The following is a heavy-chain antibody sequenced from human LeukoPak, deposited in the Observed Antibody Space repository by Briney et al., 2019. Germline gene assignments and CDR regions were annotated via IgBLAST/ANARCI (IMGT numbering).Heavy chain of an antibody. CDR1: GGTFSSYA. V-gene: IGHV1-69*13. CDR3: ARESSEGYCSGGSCYSELS. CDR2: IIPIFGTA. Sequence: ASVKVSCKASGGTFSSYAISWVRQAPGQGLEWMGGIIPIFGTANYAQKFQGRVTITADESTSTAYMGLSSLRSEDTAVYYCARESSEGYCSGGSCYSELSWGQGTLVTVSS. D-gene: IGHD2-15*01. J-gene: IGHJ5*02.